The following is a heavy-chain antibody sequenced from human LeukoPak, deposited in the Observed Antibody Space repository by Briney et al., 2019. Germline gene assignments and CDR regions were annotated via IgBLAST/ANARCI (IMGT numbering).Heavy chain of an antibody. J-gene: IGHJ4*02. V-gene: IGHV3-23*01. CDR1: GFTFSNFV. CDR3: AKEFVPGNFHY. CDR2: IGLSGSST. D-gene: IGHD2-21*01. Sequence: GGSLRLSCAASGFTFSNFVMSWVRQAPGKGLEWVSTIGLSGSSTYYAGSVKGRFTISRDNSKNTLYLQMNSLRAEDTAIYYCAKEFVPGNFHYWGQGTWSPSPQ.